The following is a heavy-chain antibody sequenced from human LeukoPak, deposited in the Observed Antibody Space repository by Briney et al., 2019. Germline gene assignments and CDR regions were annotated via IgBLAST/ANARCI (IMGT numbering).Heavy chain of an antibody. D-gene: IGHD2-2*01. V-gene: IGHV4-4*07. CDR3: ARPLGYCSNSRCPQSWFDP. CDR1: GGSISSYY. J-gene: IGHJ5*02. CDR2: IYTSGST. Sequence: SETLSLTCTVSGGSISSYYWSWIRQPAGKGLEWIGRIYTSGSTNYNPSLKSRVTMSVDTSKNQFSLKLSSVTAADTAVYYCARPLGYCSNSRCPQSWFDPWGQGTLVTVSS.